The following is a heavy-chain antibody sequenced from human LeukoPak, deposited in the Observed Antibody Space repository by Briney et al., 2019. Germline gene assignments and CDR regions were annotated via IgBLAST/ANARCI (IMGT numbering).Heavy chain of an antibody. CDR3: TRGDFYVGAQDY. D-gene: IGHD1-26*01. CDR2: IKQDGSEK. V-gene: IGHV3-7*01. Sequence: GGSLRLSCAASGFTFSSYWMSWVRQAPGKGLEWVANIKQDGSEKYYVDSVKGRFTISRDNAKNTLYLQMNSLGAGDTAVYYCTRGDFYVGAQDYWGQGTLVAVSS. J-gene: IGHJ4*02. CDR1: GFTFSSYW.